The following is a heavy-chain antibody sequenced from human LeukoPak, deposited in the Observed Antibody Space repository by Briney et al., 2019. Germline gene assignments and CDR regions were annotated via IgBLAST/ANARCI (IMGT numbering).Heavy chain of an antibody. CDR2: ISSSSSYI. D-gene: IGHD5-18*01. Sequence: GGSLRLSCAASGFTFSTYAMSWVRQAPGKGLEWVSSISSSSSYIYYADSVKGRFTISRDNAKNSLYLQMNSLRAEDTAVYYCASGVDTAGNDAFDIWGQGTMVTVSS. CDR1: GFTFSTYA. J-gene: IGHJ3*02. CDR3: ASGVDTAGNDAFDI. V-gene: IGHV3-21*01.